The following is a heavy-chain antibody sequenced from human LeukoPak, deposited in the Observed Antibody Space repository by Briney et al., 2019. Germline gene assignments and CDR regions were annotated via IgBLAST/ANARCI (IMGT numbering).Heavy chain of an antibody. CDR3: ARGQIPYYYDSSGCYDY. CDR1: GGSISSSSYY. CDR2: IYYSGST. D-gene: IGHD3-22*01. Sequence: SETLSLTCTVSGGSISSSSYYWGWIRQPPGKGLECIGSIYYSGSTYYNPSLKSRVTISVDTSKNQFSLKLSSVTAADTAVYYCARGQIPYYYDSSGCYDYWGQGTLVTVSS. V-gene: IGHV4-39*07. J-gene: IGHJ4*02.